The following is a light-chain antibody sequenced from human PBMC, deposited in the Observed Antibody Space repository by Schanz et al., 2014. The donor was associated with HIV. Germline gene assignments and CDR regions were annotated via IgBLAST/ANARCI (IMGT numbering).Light chain of an antibody. J-gene: IGKJ4*02. CDR1: QTVSNRY. CDR2: GAS. Sequence: EIVLTQSPGTLSLSPGERVTLSCRASQTVSNRYLAWYQQRPGQAPRLLIYGASSRATGIPDRFSGSGSGTDFTLTISRLEPDEFAVYYCHHYGDSRGTFGGGTEVDI. V-gene: IGKV3-20*01. CDR3: HHYGDSRGT.